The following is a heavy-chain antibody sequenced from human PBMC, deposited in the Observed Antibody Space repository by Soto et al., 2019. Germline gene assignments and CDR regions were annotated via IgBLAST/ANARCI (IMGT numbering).Heavy chain of an antibody. Sequence: QVQLVQSGAEVKKPGASVKVSCKASGYTFTSYGISWVRQAPGQELEWMGWISAYNGNTNYAQKLQGRVTMTTDTSTSTAYMELRSLRSDDTAVYYCARVIVVVPAAIYGSEFDYWGQGTLVTVSS. CDR3: ARVIVVVPAAIYGSEFDY. CDR2: ISAYNGNT. D-gene: IGHD2-2*02. V-gene: IGHV1-18*01. J-gene: IGHJ4*02. CDR1: GYTFTSYG.